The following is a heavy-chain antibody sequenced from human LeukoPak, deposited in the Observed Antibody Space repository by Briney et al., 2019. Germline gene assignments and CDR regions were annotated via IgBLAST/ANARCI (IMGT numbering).Heavy chain of an antibody. V-gene: IGHV3-21*01. J-gene: IGHJ4*02. CDR1: GFTFSSYT. Sequence: GGSLRLSCAASGFTFSSYTMNWVRQAPGKGLEWVSSISSSSSYIYYADSVKGRFTISRDNAKNSLYLQMNSPRAEDTAVYYCARDGNKHRLGYSSSWYLFSVVDYWGQGTLVTVSS. CDR2: ISSSSSYI. D-gene: IGHD6-13*01. CDR3: ARDGNKHRLGYSSSWYLFSVVDY.